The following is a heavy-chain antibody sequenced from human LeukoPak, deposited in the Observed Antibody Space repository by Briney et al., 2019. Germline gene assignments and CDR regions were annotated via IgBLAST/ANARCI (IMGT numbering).Heavy chain of an antibody. Sequence: GGSLRLSCAASGFTFSSYEMNWVRQAPGKGLEWVSYISSSGSTIYYADSVKGRFTISRDNAKNSLYLQMNSLRAEDTAVYYCEREFEQDTAMVYFDYWGQGTLVTVSS. CDR1: GFTFSSYE. CDR3: EREFEQDTAMVYFDY. D-gene: IGHD5-18*01. J-gene: IGHJ4*02. CDR2: ISSSGSTI. V-gene: IGHV3-48*03.